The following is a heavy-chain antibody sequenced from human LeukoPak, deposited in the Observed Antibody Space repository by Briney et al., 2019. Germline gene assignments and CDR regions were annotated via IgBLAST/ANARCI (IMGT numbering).Heavy chain of an antibody. Sequence: GGSPRLSCAASGFTFDIYTMHWVRQAPGKGLEWVSLTNWDGGSTYYADSVKGRFTISRDNSKNSLYLQMNSLRTEDTALYYCAKDEGHSYGPYFDYWGQGTLVTVSS. V-gene: IGHV3-43*01. CDR1: GFTFDIYT. J-gene: IGHJ4*02. CDR3: AKDEGHSYGPYFDY. CDR2: TNWDGGST. D-gene: IGHD5-18*01.